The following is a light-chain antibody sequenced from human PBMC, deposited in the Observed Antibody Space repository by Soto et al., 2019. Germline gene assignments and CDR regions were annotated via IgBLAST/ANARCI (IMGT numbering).Light chain of an antibody. CDR3: QHYNSYSEA. V-gene: IGKV1-5*03. Sequence: DIQMTQSPSTLSGSVGDRVTITCRASQTISSWLAWYQQKPGKAPKLLIYKASTLKSGVPSRFSGSGSGTDFTLTISSLQPDDFAPYYCQHYNSYSEAFGHGTKVELK. CDR1: QTISSW. J-gene: IGKJ1*01. CDR2: KAS.